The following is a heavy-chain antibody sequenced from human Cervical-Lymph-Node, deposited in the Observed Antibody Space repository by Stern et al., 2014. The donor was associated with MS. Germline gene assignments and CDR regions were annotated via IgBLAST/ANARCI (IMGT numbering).Heavy chain of an antibody. V-gene: IGHV7-4-1*02. CDR1: GYNLTTYA. Sequence: QLVQSGSELKKPGALVKVSCKASGYNLTTYAINWVRQAPGQGLEWMGWINTKTGNPTFAQGFTGRFVFSLDTSINTAYLQISSLKAEDSAVYYCATWGAGSSPPLFYWGQGTLVTVSS. CDR3: ATWGAGSSPPLFY. D-gene: IGHD6-6*01. CDR2: INTKTGNP. J-gene: IGHJ4*02.